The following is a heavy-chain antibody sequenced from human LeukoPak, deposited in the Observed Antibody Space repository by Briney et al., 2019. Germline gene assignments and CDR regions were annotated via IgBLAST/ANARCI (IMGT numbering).Heavy chain of an antibody. CDR1: GGSISSSDYY. CDR2: IYHSGST. J-gene: IGHJ4*02. V-gene: IGHV4-30-4*08. Sequence: SETLSLTCTVSGGSISSSDYYWGWIRQPPGKGLEWIGYIYHSGSTYYSPSLNSRVTISVDRSKNQFSLKLTSVTAADTAVYYCARGGYDFWSGYPPSLLFDYWGQGTLVTVSS. D-gene: IGHD3-3*01. CDR3: ARGGYDFWSGYPPSLLFDY.